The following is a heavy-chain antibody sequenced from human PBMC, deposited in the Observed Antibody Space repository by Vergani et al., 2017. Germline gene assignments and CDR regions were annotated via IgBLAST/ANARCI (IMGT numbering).Heavy chain of an antibody. CDR2: IIPIFGTA. J-gene: IGHJ2*01. Sequence: QVQLVQSGAEVKKPGSSVKVSCKASGGTFSSYAISWVRQAPGQGLEWMGGIIPIFGTANYAQKFQGRVTITAAESTSTAYMELSCLRSEDTAVYYCASDRATVTTMWYCDLWGRGTLVTVCS. V-gene: IGHV1-69*12. CDR3: ASDRATVTTMWYCDL. D-gene: IGHD4-11*01. CDR1: GGTFSSYA.